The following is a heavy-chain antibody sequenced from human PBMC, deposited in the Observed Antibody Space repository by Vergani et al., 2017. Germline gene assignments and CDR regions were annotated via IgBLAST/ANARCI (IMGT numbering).Heavy chain of an antibody. Sequence: EVQLLESGGGLVQPGGSLRLSCAASGFTFSSYAMSWVRQAPGKGLEWVSAISGSGGSTYYADSVKGRFTISRDNSKNTLYLQMNSLRAGDTAVYYCANATLRCSSSLTGFDPWGQGTLVTVSS. CDR2: ISGSGGST. D-gene: IGHD2-15*01. CDR1: GFTFSSYA. J-gene: IGHJ5*02. V-gene: IGHV3-23*01. CDR3: ANATLRCSSSLTGFDP.